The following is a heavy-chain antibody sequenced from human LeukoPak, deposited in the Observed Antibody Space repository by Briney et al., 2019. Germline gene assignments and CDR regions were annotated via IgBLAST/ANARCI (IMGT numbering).Heavy chain of an antibody. Sequence: GGSLRLSCAASGFTFSNYALTWVRQTPGKGLECVSAISGDGVSPYYADSVRGRFTISRDNSKNTLYLQMNSLRVEDTAVYFCARDPGAFPYFFDYWGQGTLVTVSS. CDR3: ARDPGAFPYFFDY. D-gene: IGHD4/OR15-4a*01. CDR1: GFTFSNYA. CDR2: ISGDGVSP. J-gene: IGHJ4*02. V-gene: IGHV3-23*01.